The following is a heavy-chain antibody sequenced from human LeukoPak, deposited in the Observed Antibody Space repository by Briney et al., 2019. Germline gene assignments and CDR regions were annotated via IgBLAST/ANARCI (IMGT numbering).Heavy chain of an antibody. D-gene: IGHD2-21*01. Sequence: ASVKVSCKVSGYTLTELAMHWVPQAPGKGLEWIGGFDPEKGETIYTQQLQGRLTMTEDTSTDTAYMELSSLTSEDTAVYYCATPLGPLGLIPYYFDYWGQGTLVTVSS. V-gene: IGHV1-24*01. CDR2: FDPEKGET. CDR3: ATPLGPLGLIPYYFDY. J-gene: IGHJ4*02. CDR1: GYTLTELA.